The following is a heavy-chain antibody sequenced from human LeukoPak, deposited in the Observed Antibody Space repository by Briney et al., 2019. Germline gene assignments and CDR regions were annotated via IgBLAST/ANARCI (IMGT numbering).Heavy chain of an antibody. Sequence: GGSLRLSCAASGFTFSNYAMSWVRQAPGKGLEWVSGTSGGGGDTSYADSVKGRFTISGDNSKNTLYLHMNSLRVEDTAVYYCAKDTRYGSETFGAFDIWGQGTMITVSS. D-gene: IGHD3-10*01. CDR2: TSGGGGDT. CDR1: GFTFSNYA. J-gene: IGHJ3*02. V-gene: IGHV3-23*01. CDR3: AKDTRYGSETFGAFDI.